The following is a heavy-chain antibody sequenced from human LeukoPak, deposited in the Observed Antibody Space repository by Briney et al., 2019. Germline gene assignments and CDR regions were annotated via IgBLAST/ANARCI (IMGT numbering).Heavy chain of an antibody. Sequence: GGSLRLSCAVSGFTFSDYYMSWIRQAPGKGLEWVSYISSGGSTISHADSVKGRFTISRDNAENSLYLQMNSLRAEDTAVYYCARRAAAGRCFDEWGQGTLVTVYS. CDR3: ARRAAAGRCFDE. J-gene: IGHJ4*02. V-gene: IGHV3-11*01. D-gene: IGHD6-13*01. CDR2: ISSGGSTI. CDR1: GFTFSDYY.